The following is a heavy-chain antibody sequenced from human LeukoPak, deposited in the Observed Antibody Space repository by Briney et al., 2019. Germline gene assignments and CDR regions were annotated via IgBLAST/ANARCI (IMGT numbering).Heavy chain of an antibody. D-gene: IGHD1-1*01. Sequence: GASVKVSCKASGYTFTSYGISWVRQAPGQGLEWMGWISAYNGNTNYAQKLLGRVTMTTDTSTSTAYMELRSLRSDDTAVYYCARVGGTTWSWGAFDIWGQGTMVTVSS. CDR3: ARVGGTTWSWGAFDI. CDR1: GYTFTSYG. J-gene: IGHJ3*02. V-gene: IGHV1-18*01. CDR2: ISAYNGNT.